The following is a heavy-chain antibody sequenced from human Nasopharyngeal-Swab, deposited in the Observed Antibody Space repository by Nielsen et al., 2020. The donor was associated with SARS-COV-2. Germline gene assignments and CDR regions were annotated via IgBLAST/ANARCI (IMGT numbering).Heavy chain of an antibody. CDR2: IYTSGST. V-gene: IGHV4-4*07. D-gene: IGHD2-15*01. CDR1: GASISSYY. Sequence: SETLSLTCTLSGASISSYYWSWIRTPPGKGLEWIGRIYTSGSTNYNPSLKSRVTMSVDTSKNQFSLKLSSVTAADTAVYYCARDRSYCSGGSCYGGNWFDPRGQGTLVTVSS. CDR3: ARDRSYCSGGSCYGGNWFDP. J-gene: IGHJ5*02.